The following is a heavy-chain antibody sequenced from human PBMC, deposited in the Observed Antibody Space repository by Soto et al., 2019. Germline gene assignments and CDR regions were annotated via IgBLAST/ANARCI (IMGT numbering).Heavy chain of an antibody. CDR3: TRDQGGSYDSWFDP. CDR1: FSMYS. CDR2: ISSGSDFI. V-gene: IGHV3-21*06. J-gene: IGHJ5*02. Sequence: VGSLRLSCNFSFSMYSMDWVRQAPGKGLEWVASISSGSDFIKYADSVKGRFTISRDNTKNSVSLQMSSLRVEDTAMYYCTRDQGGSYDSWFDPWGRGTLVTVSS. D-gene: IGHD1-26*01.